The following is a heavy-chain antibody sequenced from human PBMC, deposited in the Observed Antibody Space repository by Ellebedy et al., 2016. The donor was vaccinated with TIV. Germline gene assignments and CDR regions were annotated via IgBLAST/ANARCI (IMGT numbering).Heavy chain of an antibody. CDR2: ISGSGGST. Sequence: GESLKISXAASGFTFSSYAMSWVRQAPGKGLEWVSAISGSGGSTYYADSVKGRFTISRDNSKNTLYLQMNSLRAEDTAVYYCAKDLWRQWLDEGAFDIWGQGTMVTVSS. D-gene: IGHD6-19*01. CDR3: AKDLWRQWLDEGAFDI. V-gene: IGHV3-23*01. CDR1: GFTFSSYA. J-gene: IGHJ3*02.